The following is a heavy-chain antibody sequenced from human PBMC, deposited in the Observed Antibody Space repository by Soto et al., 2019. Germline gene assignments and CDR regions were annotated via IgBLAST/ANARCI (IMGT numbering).Heavy chain of an antibody. D-gene: IGHD3-22*01. CDR2: VYFTGST. CDR1: GDSMNSHY. J-gene: IGHJ4*01. V-gene: IGHV4-59*08. Sequence: PSDTLSLTCTVTGDSMNSHYWSWLRQPPGKALEWMGYVYFTGSTNYSPSLESRLTILVDTSKNQFSLKLTSVTAADTAVYYCASFPVIPGRDSPLIFDYWGQGTLVTVSS. CDR3: ASFPVIPGRDSPLIFDY.